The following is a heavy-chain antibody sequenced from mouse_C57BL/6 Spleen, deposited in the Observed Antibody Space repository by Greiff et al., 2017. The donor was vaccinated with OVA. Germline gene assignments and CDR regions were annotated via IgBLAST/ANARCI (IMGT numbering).Heavy chain of an antibody. CDR1: GGACSSYT. CDR2: ISGGGGNT. V-gene: IGHV5-9*01. D-gene: IGHD3-1*01. CDR3: ARGGYYFDD. J-gene: IGHJ2*01. Sequence: EVMLVESGGGLVKPGGSLKLSCADCGGACSSYTMSWVRQTPEKRLEWVATISGGGGNTYYPDSVKGRFTISRDNATNTLYLQMSRLRAEEAALYYCARGGYYFDDWGQGTTLTVSS.